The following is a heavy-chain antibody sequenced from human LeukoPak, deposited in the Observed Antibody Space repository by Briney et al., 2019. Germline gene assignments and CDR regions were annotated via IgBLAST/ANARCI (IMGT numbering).Heavy chain of an antibody. Sequence: PGGSLRLSCAASGFTFSSYGMHWVRQAPGKGLEWVAFIRYDGSNKYYADSVKGRFTISRDNSKNTLYLQMNSLRAEDTAVYYCAKDRSYTLYYFDYWGQGTLVTVSS. D-gene: IGHD1-26*01. CDR3: AKDRSYTLYYFDY. V-gene: IGHV3-30*02. CDR1: GFTFSSYG. CDR2: IRYDGSNK. J-gene: IGHJ4*02.